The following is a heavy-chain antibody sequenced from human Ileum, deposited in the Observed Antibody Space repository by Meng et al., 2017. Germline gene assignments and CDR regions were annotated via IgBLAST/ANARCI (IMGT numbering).Heavy chain of an antibody. Sequence: EVELVWSGGGRVKPGVSLRLSCSGSGFTFSRYSMNWVRQAPGKGLEWVSRINPDGSNPTYADSVKGRFTISRDNAKNTVYLQMNSLRAEDSALYYCTNDRLNHWGQGALVTVSS. CDR2: INPDGSNP. V-gene: IGHV3-74*02. CDR3: TNDRLNH. CDR1: GFTFSRYS. J-gene: IGHJ1*01. D-gene: IGHD1-1*01.